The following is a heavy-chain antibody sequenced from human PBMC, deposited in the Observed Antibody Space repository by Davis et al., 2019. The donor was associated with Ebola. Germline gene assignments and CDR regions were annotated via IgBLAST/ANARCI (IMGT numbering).Heavy chain of an antibody. CDR3: ARGDGYNFWDY. CDR2: AYRDGTT. CDR1: GFTVSTNY. Sequence: GGSLRLSCAASGFTVSTNYMSWVRQAPGKALAWVSVAYRDGTTYYSDSVKGRFTISRDIAKNTRSLQMNSLRAADTAVYYCARGDGYNFWDYWGQGTLVTVSS. V-gene: IGHV3-53*03. J-gene: IGHJ4*02. D-gene: IGHD5-24*01.